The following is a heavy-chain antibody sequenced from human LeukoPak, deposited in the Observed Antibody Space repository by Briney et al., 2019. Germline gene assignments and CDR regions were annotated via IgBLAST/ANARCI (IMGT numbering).Heavy chain of an antibody. CDR1: GFTFSSYW. CDR3: ARDTCSSTSCYYYYGMDV. D-gene: IGHD2-2*01. J-gene: IGHJ6*02. Sequence: GGSLRLSCAASGFTFSSYWMSWVRQAPGKGLEWVANIKQDGSEKSYVDSVKGRFTISRDNAKNSLYLQMNSLRAEDTAVYYCARDTCSSTSCYYYYGMDVWGQGTTVTVSS. CDR2: IKQDGSEK. V-gene: IGHV3-7*01.